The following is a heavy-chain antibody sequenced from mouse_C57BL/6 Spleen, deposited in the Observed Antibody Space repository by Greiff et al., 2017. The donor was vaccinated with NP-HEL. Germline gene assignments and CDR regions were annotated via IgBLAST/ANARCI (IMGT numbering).Heavy chain of an antibody. Sequence: PVGSLPLSCASSGFPFPFYFLSLFPPTPVNWLDLVSTISSGGSYTYYPDSVKGRFTISRDNAKNTLYLQMSSLKSEDTAMYYCARGGRGSSSYFDVWGTGTTVTVSS. V-gene: IGHV5-6*02. J-gene: IGHJ1*03. CDR2: ISSGGSYT. D-gene: IGHD1-1*01. CDR1: GFPFPFYF. CDR3: ARGGRGSSSYFDV.